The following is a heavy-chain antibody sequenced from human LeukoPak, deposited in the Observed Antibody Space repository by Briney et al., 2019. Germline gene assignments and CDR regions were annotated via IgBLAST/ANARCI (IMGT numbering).Heavy chain of an antibody. CDR1: GGSISSSSYY. D-gene: IGHD6-13*01. J-gene: IGHJ4*02. CDR3: ARDRGYSSSPDY. CDR2: MFYSGST. V-gene: IGHV4-39*07. Sequence: PSETLSLTCTVSGGSISSSSYYWGWIRQPPGKGLEWIGSMFYSGSTYYNPSLKSRVTISVDTSKNQFSLKLSSVTAADTAVYYCARDRGYSSSPDYWGQGTLVTVSS.